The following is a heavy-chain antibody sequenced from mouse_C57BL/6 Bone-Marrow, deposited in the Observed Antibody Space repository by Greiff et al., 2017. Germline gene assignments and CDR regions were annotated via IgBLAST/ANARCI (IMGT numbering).Heavy chain of an antibody. CDR2: IHPNSGST. Sequence: VQLQQPGAELVKPGASVKLSCKASGYTFTSYWMHWVKQRPGQGLAWIGMIHPNSGSTNYNEKFKSKATLTVDKSSSTAYMQLSSLTSEDSAVYYCARYDGYYVDYWGQGTTLTVSS. V-gene: IGHV1-64*01. CDR1: GYTFTSYW. J-gene: IGHJ2*01. D-gene: IGHD2-3*01. CDR3: ARYDGYYVDY.